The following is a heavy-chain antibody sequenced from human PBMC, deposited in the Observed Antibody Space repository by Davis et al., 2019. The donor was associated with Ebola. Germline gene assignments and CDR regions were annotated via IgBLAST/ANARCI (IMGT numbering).Heavy chain of an antibody. CDR1: GFTFSDYY. CDR2: IRNKASSYST. CDR3: ARATSGTYLLNY. V-gene: IGHV3-72*01. D-gene: IGHD1-26*01. Sequence: SLKISCASSGFTFSDYYMDSVRQAPGMGLEWVGRIRNKASSYSTEYAASVKDRFIISRDDSKDSLYLQMNSLKTEDTAVYYCARATSGTYLLNYWGQGTLVAVSS. J-gene: IGHJ4*02.